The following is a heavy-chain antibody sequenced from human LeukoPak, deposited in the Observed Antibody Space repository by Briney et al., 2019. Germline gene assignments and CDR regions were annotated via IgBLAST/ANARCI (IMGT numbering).Heavy chain of an antibody. Sequence: SETLSLTCTVSGGSISSSSYYWGWIRQPPGKGLEWIGSIYYSGSTYYNPSLKSRVTMSVDTSKNQFSLKLSSVTAADTAVYYCARDSSSYYMDVWGKGTTVTVSS. V-gene: IGHV4-39*07. CDR2: IYYSGST. CDR1: GGSISSSSYY. J-gene: IGHJ6*03. CDR3: ARDSSSYYMDV.